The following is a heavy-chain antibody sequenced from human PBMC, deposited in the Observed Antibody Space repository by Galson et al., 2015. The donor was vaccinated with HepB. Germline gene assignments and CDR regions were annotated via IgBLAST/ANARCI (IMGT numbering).Heavy chain of an antibody. Sequence: SLRLSCAASGFTFSTYWMNWVRQAPGKGLEWVANIKQDGSAKYYVDSVKSRFTISRDNAKNSLYLQMNSLRAEDTAVYYCARDPGWYSDNWGQGTLVTVSS. CDR2: IKQDGSAK. J-gene: IGHJ4*02. V-gene: IGHV3-7*01. D-gene: IGHD6-19*01. CDR3: ARDPGWYSDN. CDR1: GFTFSTYW.